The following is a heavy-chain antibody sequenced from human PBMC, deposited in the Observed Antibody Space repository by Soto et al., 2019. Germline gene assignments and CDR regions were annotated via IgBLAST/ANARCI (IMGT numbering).Heavy chain of an antibody. CDR2: IYYSGST. Sequence: PSETLSLTCTVSGGSISSYYWSWIRQPPGKGLEWIGYIYYSGSTNYNPSLKSRVTISVDTSKNQFSLKLRSVTAADTAVYYCARRTCGGGSCLFDFGGQGAQVTVSS. CDR3: ARRTCGGGSCLFDF. J-gene: IGHJ4*02. CDR1: GGSISSYY. V-gene: IGHV4-59*08. D-gene: IGHD2-15*01.